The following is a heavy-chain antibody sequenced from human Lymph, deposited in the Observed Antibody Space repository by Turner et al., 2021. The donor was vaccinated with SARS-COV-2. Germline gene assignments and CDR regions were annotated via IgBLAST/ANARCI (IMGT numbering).Heavy chain of an antibody. CDR1: GFPLSSYG. V-gene: IGHV3-33*01. CDR3: AREGEALLAQYLGY. D-gene: IGHD3-10*01. Sequence: QVQLVESGGGVVQPGRSLRLSCAASGFPLSSYGMLWVRQAPSKGLEWVAVIWYDGSDKYYADSVKGRFTISRDNSKNTLYLQMNSLRAEDTAVYYCAREGEALLAQYLGYWGQGTLVTVSS. J-gene: IGHJ4*02. CDR2: IWYDGSDK.